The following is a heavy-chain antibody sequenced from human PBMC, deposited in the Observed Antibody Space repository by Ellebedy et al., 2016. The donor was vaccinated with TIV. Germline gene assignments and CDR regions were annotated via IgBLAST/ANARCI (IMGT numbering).Heavy chain of an antibody. D-gene: IGHD6-19*01. CDR1: GGSFSGYY. J-gene: IGHJ3*02. V-gene: IGHV4-34*01. CDR2: INHSGST. CDR3: ARERDSSGWYGRTDAFDI. Sequence: SETLSLTXAVYGGSFSGYYWSWIRQPPGKGLEWIGEINHSGSTNYNPSLKSRVTISVDTSKNQFSLKLSSVTAADTAVYYCARERDSSGWYGRTDAFDIWGQGTMVTVSS.